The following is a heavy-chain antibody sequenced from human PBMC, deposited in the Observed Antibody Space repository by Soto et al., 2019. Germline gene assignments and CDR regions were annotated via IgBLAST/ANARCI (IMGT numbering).Heavy chain of an antibody. J-gene: IGHJ6*02. CDR3: AREEDYVSWLSYYYYGMDV. CDR2: INPNSGGT. V-gene: IGHV1-2*04. D-gene: IGHD3-10*02. Sequence: ASVKVSCKASGYTFTGYYMHWVLQAPGQGLEWMGWINPNSGGTNYAQKFQGWVTMTRDTSISTAYMELSRLRSDDTAVYYCAREEDYVSWLSYYYYGMDVWGQGTTVTVSS. CDR1: GYTFTGYY.